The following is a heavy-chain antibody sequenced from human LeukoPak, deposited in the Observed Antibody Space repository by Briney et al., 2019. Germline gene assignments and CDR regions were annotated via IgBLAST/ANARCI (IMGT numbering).Heavy chain of an antibody. D-gene: IGHD6-13*01. CDR1: GFTFSSHW. V-gene: IGHV3-7*05. CDR3: ARDWGAAGLWDY. CDR2: IKEDGSEK. J-gene: IGHJ4*02. Sequence: PGGSLRLSCVGSGFTFSSHWMSWVRQAPGKGLEWVANIKEDGSEKNYVDSVKGRFTISRDNAKNSLYLQMNSLRAEDTAVYYCARDWGAAGLWDYWGQGTLVTVSS.